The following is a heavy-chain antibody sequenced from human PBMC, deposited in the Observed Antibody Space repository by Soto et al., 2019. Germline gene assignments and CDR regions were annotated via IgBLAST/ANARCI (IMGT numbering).Heavy chain of an antibody. J-gene: IGHJ5*02. V-gene: IGHV3-30-3*01. CDR3: ARCGAVAGTKGGWFDP. D-gene: IGHD6-19*01. Sequence: QVQLVESGGGVVQPGRSLRLSCAASGFTFSSYAMHWVRQAPGKGLEWVAVISYDGSNKYYADSVKGRFTIARDNSKNTLYLQMNSLRAADTAVYYCARCGAVAGTKGGWFDPWGQGTLVTVSS. CDR1: GFTFSSYA. CDR2: ISYDGSNK.